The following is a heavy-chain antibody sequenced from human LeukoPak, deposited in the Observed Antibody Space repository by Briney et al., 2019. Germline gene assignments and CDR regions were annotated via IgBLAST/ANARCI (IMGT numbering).Heavy chain of an antibody. J-gene: IGHJ6*03. CDR3: ARDQYYDILTGYLHDYYYYMDV. CDR2: IIPIFGTA. D-gene: IGHD3-9*01. V-gene: IGHV1-69*01. Sequence: SVKVSCKASGGTFSSYAISWVRQAPGQGLEWMGGIIPIFGTANYAQKFQGRVTITADESTSTAYMELSSLRSEDTAVYYCARDQYYDILTGYLHDYYYYMDVWGKGTTVTVSS. CDR1: GGTFSSYA.